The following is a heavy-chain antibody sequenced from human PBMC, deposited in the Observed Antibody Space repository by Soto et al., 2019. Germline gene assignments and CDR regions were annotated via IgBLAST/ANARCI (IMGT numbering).Heavy chain of an antibody. J-gene: IGHJ4*02. D-gene: IGHD3-16*02. CDR3: ARIRMLGLGVWGGYRQHYFAH. Sequence: QVQLPQWGAGLLKPSETLSLTCAVYGGSFSGYSWTWIRQPPGKGLEWIGEINHSGSTKYNPSLERRATISLDTSKNHFPPKLGSVTAADTAVYYFARIRMLGLGVWGGYRQHYFAHCGKGTLVTVSS. CDR1: GGSFSGYS. V-gene: IGHV4-34*01. CDR2: INHSGST.